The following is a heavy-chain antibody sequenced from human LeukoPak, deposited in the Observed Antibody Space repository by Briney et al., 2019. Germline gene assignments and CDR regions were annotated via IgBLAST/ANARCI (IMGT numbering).Heavy chain of an antibody. CDR1: GYSFITYW. CDR2: IYPGDSDT. D-gene: IGHD2-8*01. J-gene: IGHJ4*02. CDR3: ARQVNGGNFDY. V-gene: IGHV5-51*01. Sequence: GESPKISCKASGYSFITYWIGWVRQMPGKGLEWMGIIYPGDSDTRYSPSFQGRVTFSVDKSISTAYLQWSSLEASDTAIYYCARQVNGGNFDYWGQGTLVTISS.